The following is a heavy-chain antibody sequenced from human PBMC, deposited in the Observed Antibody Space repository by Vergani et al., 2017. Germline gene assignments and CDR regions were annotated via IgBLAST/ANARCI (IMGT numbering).Heavy chain of an antibody. J-gene: IGHJ6*02. CDR1: GGSISSGDYY. Sequence: QVQLQESGPGPVKPSQTLYLTCTVSGGSISSGDYYWSWIRQPPGKGLEWIGYIYYSGSTYYNPSLKSRVTISVDTSKNQFSLKLSSVTAADTAVYYCASRNRGYYYDSSVTVDVWGQGTTVTVSS. CDR2: IYYSGST. V-gene: IGHV4-30-4*08. D-gene: IGHD3-22*01. CDR3: ASRNRGYYYDSSVTVDV.